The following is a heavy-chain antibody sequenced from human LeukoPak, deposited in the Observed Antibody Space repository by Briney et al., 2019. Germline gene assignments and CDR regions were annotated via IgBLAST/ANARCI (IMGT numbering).Heavy chain of an antibody. Sequence: GGSLRLSCAASGFTFSSYGMHWVRQAPGKGLEWVAVISYDGSNKYYADSVKGRFTISRDNSKNTLYLQMNSLRADDTAVYYCARAGDVGNIVVVPAAYNWFDPWGQGTLVTVSS. J-gene: IGHJ5*02. CDR2: ISYDGSNK. CDR3: ARAGDVGNIVVVPAAYNWFDP. D-gene: IGHD2-2*01. V-gene: IGHV3-30*03. CDR1: GFTFSSYG.